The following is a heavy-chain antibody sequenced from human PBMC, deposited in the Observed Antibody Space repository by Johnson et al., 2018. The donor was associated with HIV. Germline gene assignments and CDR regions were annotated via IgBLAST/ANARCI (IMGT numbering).Heavy chain of an antibody. CDR3: ARSLIAAADAFDI. J-gene: IGHJ3*02. CDR1: GFTFSTYW. Sequence: EVQLVESGGGVVQPGGSLRLSCAASGFTFSTYWMHWVRQAPGKGLVWVSRINSDGSSTSYADSVKGRFTISRDNSKNTLYLQMNSLRAEDTAVYYCARSLIAAADAFDIWGQGTMVTVSS. CDR2: INSDGSST. V-gene: IGHV3-74*01. D-gene: IGHD6-13*01.